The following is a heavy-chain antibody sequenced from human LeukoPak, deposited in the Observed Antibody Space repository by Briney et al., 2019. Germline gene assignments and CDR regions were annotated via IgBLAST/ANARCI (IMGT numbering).Heavy chain of an antibody. CDR3: ANPPPIYGDYSYYFDY. Sequence: GGSLRLSCAASEFTFSSYWMHWVRQAPGKGLVWVSRINPDGRTISYADSVKGRFTISRDNSKNTLYLQMNSLRAEDTAVYYCANPPPIYGDYSYYFDYWGQGTLVTVSS. V-gene: IGHV3-74*01. D-gene: IGHD4-17*01. CDR1: EFTFSSYW. J-gene: IGHJ4*02. CDR2: INPDGRTI.